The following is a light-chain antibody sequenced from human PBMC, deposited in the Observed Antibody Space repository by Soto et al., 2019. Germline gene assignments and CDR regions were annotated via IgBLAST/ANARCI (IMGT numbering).Light chain of an antibody. V-gene: IGKV4-1*01. Sequence: DIVMTQSPDSLAVSLGERATINCKSSQSVLYSSNNKNYLAWYQQRPGQPPKLLIYWASTRESGVPDRFSGVGSGTDITLTITSLQAEDVAVYYCQQYESTPPTFGQGTKLEIK. CDR3: QQYESTPPT. J-gene: IGKJ2*01. CDR1: QSVLYSSNNKNY. CDR2: WAS.